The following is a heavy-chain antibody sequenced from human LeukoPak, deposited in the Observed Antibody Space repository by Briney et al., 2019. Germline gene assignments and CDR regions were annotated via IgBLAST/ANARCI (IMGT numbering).Heavy chain of an antibody. CDR2: NDYSGST. Sequence: SETLSLTCSVSGGSISSGSYYWSWVRQTPGKGLEWIGSNDYSGSTNYNPSLKSRVTISVDTSKNQFSLRLTSVTAADTALYYCARIDRFPLAFDIWGQGAKVTVSS. CDR3: ARIDRFPLAFDI. V-gene: IGHV4-61*01. J-gene: IGHJ3*02. CDR1: GGSISSGSYY. D-gene: IGHD3-16*01.